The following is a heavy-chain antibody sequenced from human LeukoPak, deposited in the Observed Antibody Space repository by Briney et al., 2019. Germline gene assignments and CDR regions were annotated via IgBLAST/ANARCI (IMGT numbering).Heavy chain of an antibody. D-gene: IGHD6-13*01. V-gene: IGHV4-59*08. CDR1: GGSITYYY. CDR2: IYDSGST. J-gene: IGHJ4*02. Sequence: SETLSLTCTVSGGSITYYYWSWIRQSPGKGLEWIGYIYDSGSTNYNPSLKSRVTISVDTSKNQFSLKLSSVTAADTAVYYCARRKAAFDYWGQGTLVTVSS. CDR3: ARRKAAFDY.